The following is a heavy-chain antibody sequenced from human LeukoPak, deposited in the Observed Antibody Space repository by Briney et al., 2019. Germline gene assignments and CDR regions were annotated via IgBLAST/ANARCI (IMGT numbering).Heavy chain of an antibody. D-gene: IGHD3-9*01. CDR2: IYYSGST. V-gene: IGHV4-61*01. CDR3: ARDSGQNYDILTGYYPDAFDI. Sequence: TETLSLTCTVSGYSISSGYYWTWIRQPPGKGLEWIGDIYYSGSTNYNPSLKSRVTISVDPSKNQFSLKLSSVTAADTAVYYCARDSGQNYDILTGYYPDAFDIWGQGTMVTVSS. CDR1: GYSISSGYY. J-gene: IGHJ3*02.